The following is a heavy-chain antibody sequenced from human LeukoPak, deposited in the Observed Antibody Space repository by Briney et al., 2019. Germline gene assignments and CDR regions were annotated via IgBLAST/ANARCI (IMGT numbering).Heavy chain of an antibody. D-gene: IGHD3-10*01. CDR2: INHSGST. V-gene: IGHV4-34*01. CDR3: PRGIGYYGSGSDY. CDR1: GWSFSGYY. Sequence: SETLSPTCAVYGWSFSGYYWSWIRQPPGKGLEWIAEINHSGSTNYNPSLKSRVTISVDTSKNQFSLKLSSVTAADTPVYYCPRGIGYYGSGSDYWGQGTLVTVSS. J-gene: IGHJ4*02.